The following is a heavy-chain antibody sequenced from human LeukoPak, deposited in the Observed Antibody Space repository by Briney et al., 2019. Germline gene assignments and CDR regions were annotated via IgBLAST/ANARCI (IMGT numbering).Heavy chain of an antibody. CDR1: GGSFSGYY. CDR2: INHSGST. J-gene: IGHJ6*03. V-gene: IGHV4-34*01. D-gene: IGHD3-10*01. CDR3: ARRYYGSGSYCYYYYYYMDV. Sequence: SETLSLTCAVYGGSFSGYYWSWMRQPPGKGLEWIGEINHSGSTNYNPSLKSRVTISVDTSKNQFSLKLRSVTAADTAVYYCARRYYGSGSYCYYYYYYMDVWGKGTTVTISS.